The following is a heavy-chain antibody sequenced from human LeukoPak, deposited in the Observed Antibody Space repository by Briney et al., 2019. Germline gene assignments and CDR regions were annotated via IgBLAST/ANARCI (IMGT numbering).Heavy chain of an antibody. CDR3: ATPLDYYDSSGYHQGGD. D-gene: IGHD3-22*01. J-gene: IGHJ4*02. CDR1: GFTFSDHY. Sequence: GGSLRLSCAASGFTFSDHYMSWIRQAPGKGLEWLSYISAGSSFTKYADSVKGRFTISRDNSKNSLYLQMNSLRAEDTAVYYCATPLDYYDSSGYHQGGDWGQGTLVTVSS. CDR2: ISAGSSFT. V-gene: IGHV3-11*03.